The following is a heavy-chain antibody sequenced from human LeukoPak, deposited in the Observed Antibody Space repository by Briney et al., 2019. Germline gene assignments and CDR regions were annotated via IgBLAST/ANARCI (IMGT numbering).Heavy chain of an antibody. CDR1: GFTFSSYA. V-gene: IGHV3-23*01. CDR3: AKEGDITVTTPGWFDP. Sequence: GGSLRLSCAASGFTFSSYAMSWVRQAPGKGLEWVSAISGSGGSTYYADSVKGRFTISRDNSKNTLYLQMNSLRAEDTAVYYCAKEGDITVTTPGWFDPWGQGTLVTVSS. J-gene: IGHJ5*02. D-gene: IGHD1-7*01. CDR2: ISGSGGST.